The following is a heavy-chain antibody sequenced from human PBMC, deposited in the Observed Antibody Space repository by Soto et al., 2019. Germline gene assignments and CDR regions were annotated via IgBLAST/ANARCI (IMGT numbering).Heavy chain of an antibody. CDR3: ATYTMVRGVIVNQEYYFDY. Sequence: GGSLRLSCAASGFTFSSYAMSWVRQAPGKGLEWVSAISGSGGSTYYADSVKGRFTISRDNSKNTLYLQMNSLRAEDTAVYYCATYTMVRGVIVNQEYYFDYWGQGTLVTVSS. V-gene: IGHV3-23*01. D-gene: IGHD3-10*01. CDR1: GFTFSSYA. CDR2: ISGSGGST. J-gene: IGHJ4*02.